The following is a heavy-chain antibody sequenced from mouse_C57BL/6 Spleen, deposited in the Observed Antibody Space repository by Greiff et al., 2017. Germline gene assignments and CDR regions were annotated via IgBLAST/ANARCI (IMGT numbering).Heavy chain of an antibody. D-gene: IGHD2-2*01. J-gene: IGHJ4*01. CDR1: GFTFSDYY. Sequence: EVNLVESEGGLVQPGSSMKLSCTASGFTFSDYYMAWVRQVPEKGLEWVANINYDGSSTYYLDSLKSRFIISRDNAKNILYLQMSSLKSEDTATYYCARDNGYGAMDYWGQGTSVTVSS. CDR3: ARDNGYGAMDY. V-gene: IGHV5-16*01. CDR2: INYDGSST.